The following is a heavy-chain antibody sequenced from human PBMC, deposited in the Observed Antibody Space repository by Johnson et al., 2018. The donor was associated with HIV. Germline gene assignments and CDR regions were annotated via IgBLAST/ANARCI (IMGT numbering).Heavy chain of an antibody. Sequence: VQLVESGGGVVQPGRSLRLSCAASGFTFSSYGMHWVRQAPGKGLEWVSRINSDGSSTNYADSVKGRFTISRDNAKNTLYLQMSSLRAEDTAVYYWARHYGWGDHGDAFDSWGQGTMVTVAS. D-gene: IGHD4-17*01. CDR3: ARHYGWGDHGDAFDS. V-gene: IGHV3-74*02. CDR1: GFTFSSYG. J-gene: IGHJ3*02. CDR2: INSDGSST.